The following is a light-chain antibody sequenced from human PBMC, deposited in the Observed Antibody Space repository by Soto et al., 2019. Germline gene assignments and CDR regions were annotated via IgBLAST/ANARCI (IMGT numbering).Light chain of an antibody. CDR3: QQLNSYPLT. CDR1: QGISSY. V-gene: IGKV1-9*01. Sequence: DIQLTQSPSFLSASVGDRVTITCRASQGISSYLAWYQQKPGKAPKLLIYPASTLQSAVPSRFSGSGSGTEFHLTNRSLQPEDFATFYCQQLNSYPLTFGGGTKVEIK. CDR2: PAS. J-gene: IGKJ4*01.